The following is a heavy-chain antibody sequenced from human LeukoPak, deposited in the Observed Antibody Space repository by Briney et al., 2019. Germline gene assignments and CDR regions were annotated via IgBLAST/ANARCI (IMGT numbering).Heavy chain of an antibody. D-gene: IGHD3-10*01. CDR1: GFTFTRHA. V-gene: IGHV3-23*01. Sequence: GGSLRLSCAASGFTFTRHAMSWVRQAPGKGLEWVSAISGSGDDTYYADTYYADSVKGRFTISKDHSKNTLYLQMNSLRAEDTAMYYCAKVQGNGAGYYFDSWGHGTLVTVSS. CDR3: AKVQGNGAGYYFDS. CDR2: ISGSGDDT. J-gene: IGHJ4*01.